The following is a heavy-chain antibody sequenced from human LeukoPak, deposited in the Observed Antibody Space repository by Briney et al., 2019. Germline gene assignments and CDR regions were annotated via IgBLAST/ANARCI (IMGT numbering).Heavy chain of an antibody. CDR1: GFILGDYA. J-gene: IGHJ3*02. CDR2: IRRKAYRETT. V-gene: IGHV3-49*04. D-gene: IGHD3-22*01. CDR3: TRSDYDSGGDDAFDI. Sequence: PGRSLRLSCTASGFILGDYAMSWVRQAPGKGLEWVGFIRRKAYRETTKYAASVKGRFTISRDDPKSIAYLQMNSLKTEDTAVYYCTRSDYDSGGDDAFDIWGQGTMGTVSS.